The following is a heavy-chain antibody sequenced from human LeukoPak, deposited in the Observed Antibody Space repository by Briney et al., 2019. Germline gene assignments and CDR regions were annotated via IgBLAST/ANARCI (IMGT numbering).Heavy chain of an antibody. V-gene: IGHV3-11*04. CDR2: ISSSGSTI. CDR3: ARDSYDYGDSDAFDI. J-gene: IGHJ3*02. Sequence: PGGSLRLSCAASGFTFSDYYMSWIRQAPGKGLEWVSYISSSGSTIYYADSVKGRFTTSRDNAKNSLYLQMNSLRAEDTAVYYCARDSYDYGDSDAFDIWGQGTMVTVSS. CDR1: GFTFSDYY. D-gene: IGHD4-17*01.